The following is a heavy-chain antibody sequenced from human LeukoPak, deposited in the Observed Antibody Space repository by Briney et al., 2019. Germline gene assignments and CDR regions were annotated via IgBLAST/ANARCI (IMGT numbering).Heavy chain of an antibody. Sequence: SQTLSLTCTVSGGSLSSGGYYWGWLRQHPGTGLEWIGYIYYSGSTYNNPSLKSLFTISVDTSKNQFSLKLSSVTAAHTAVYYCARGMGQSPYPEYFQHWGQGTLVTVSS. J-gene: IGHJ1*01. CDR1: GGSLSSGGYY. D-gene: IGHD3-16*01. CDR3: ARGMGQSPYPEYFQH. V-gene: IGHV4-31*01. CDR2: IYYSGST.